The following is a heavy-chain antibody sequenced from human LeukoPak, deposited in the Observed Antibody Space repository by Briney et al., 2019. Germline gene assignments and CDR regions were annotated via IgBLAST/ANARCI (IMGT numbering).Heavy chain of an antibody. CDR3: ATEGNDGYNSDFY. CDR2: ISAYNGNR. Sequence: ASVKVSPVASGYTSRGYSTCSVRQAPGQGLEWMGWISAYNGNRDYAQKLQGRVTMTTDTSTSTAYMALRSLRSDDTAVYYCATEGNDGYNSDFYWGQGTLVTVSS. V-gene: IGHV1-18*01. D-gene: IGHD5-24*01. CDR1: GYTSRGYS. J-gene: IGHJ4*02.